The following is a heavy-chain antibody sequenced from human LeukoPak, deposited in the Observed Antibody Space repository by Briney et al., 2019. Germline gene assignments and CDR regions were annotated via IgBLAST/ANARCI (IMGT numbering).Heavy chain of an antibody. J-gene: IGHJ4*02. CDR2: INHDGSST. Sequence: GGSLRLSCADSGVTFSSDWMSWVRQAPGKGLEWVSRINHDGSSTNYADSVKGRFTISRDNAKNTVYLQMNSLRAEDTAVYYCVRDWGYDSSGYWQKYFDTWGQGTLVTVSS. CDR1: GVTFSSDW. CDR3: VRDWGYDSSGYWQKYFDT. V-gene: IGHV3-74*01. D-gene: IGHD3-22*01.